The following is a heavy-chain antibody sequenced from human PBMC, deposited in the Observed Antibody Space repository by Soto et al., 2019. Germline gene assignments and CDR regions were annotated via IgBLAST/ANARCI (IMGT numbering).Heavy chain of an antibody. D-gene: IGHD4-4*01. J-gene: IGHJ5*02. V-gene: IGHV4-59*08. CDR2: IYYSGST. CDR1: GGSISSYY. Sequence: PSETLSLTCTVSGGSISSYYWSWIRQPPGKGLEWIGYIYYSGSTNYNPSLKSRVTISVDTSKNQFSLKLSSVTAADTAVYYCARHHNYKSWFEPWGQGTLVTVSS. CDR3: ARHHNYKSWFEP.